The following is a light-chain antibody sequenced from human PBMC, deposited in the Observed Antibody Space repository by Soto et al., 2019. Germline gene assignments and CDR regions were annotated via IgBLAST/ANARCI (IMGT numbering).Light chain of an antibody. V-gene: IGKV1-9*01. CDR1: QGISRY. CDR2: AAS. Sequence: DIQLTPSPSFLSSSVGDRVTITCRASQGISRYLAWYQQKTGKAPKLLIYAASNLQSGVPSRFMGSGSGSEFTLKIGSLQPEDGAPYYCQQLNSYPLTFGGGTKVEIK. J-gene: IGKJ4*01. CDR3: QQLNSYPLT.